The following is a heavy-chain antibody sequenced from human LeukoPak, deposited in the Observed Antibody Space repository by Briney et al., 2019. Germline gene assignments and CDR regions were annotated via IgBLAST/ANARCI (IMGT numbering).Heavy chain of an antibody. CDR3: ARRRAGLDYYDSSGLRRGAFDI. CDR2: ISWNSGSI. V-gene: IGHV3-9*01. Sequence: GGSLRLSCAASGFTFDDYAMHWVRQAPGKGLEWVSGISWNSGSIGYADSVKGRFTISRDNAKNSLYLQMNSLRAEDTALYYCARRRAGLDYYDSSGLRRGAFDIWGQGTMVTVSS. D-gene: IGHD3-22*01. J-gene: IGHJ3*02. CDR1: GFTFDDYA.